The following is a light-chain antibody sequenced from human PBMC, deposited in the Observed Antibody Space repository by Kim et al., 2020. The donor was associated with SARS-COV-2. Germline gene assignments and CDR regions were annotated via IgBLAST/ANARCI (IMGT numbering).Light chain of an antibody. CDR2: EVS. V-gene: IGLV2-8*01. Sequence: QSALTQPPSASGSPGQSVTISCTGTSSDVGGYKYVSWYQQHPGKAPKLMIYEVSKRPSGVPDRFSGSKSGNTASLTVSGLQAEDEADYYCSSYADNYNYVFGTGTKVTVL. CDR3: SSYADNYNYV. CDR1: SSDVGGYKY. J-gene: IGLJ1*01.